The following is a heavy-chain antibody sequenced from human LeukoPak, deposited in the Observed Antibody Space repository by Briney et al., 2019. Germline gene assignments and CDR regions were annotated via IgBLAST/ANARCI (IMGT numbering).Heavy chain of an antibody. CDR3: ASLTSHIYCSGGSCPSDAFDI. J-gene: IGHJ3*02. CDR2: IIPILGIA. Sequence: ASVKVSCKASGGTFSSYAISWVRQAPGQGLEWMGRIIPILGIANYAQKFQGRVTITADKSTSTAYMELSSLRSEDTAVYYCASLTSHIYCSGGSCPSDAFDIWGQGTMVTVSS. CDR1: GGTFSSYA. V-gene: IGHV1-69*04. D-gene: IGHD2-15*01.